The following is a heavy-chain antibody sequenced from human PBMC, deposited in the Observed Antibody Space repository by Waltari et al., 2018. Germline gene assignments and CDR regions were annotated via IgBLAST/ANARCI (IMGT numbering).Heavy chain of an antibody. CDR2: MSERGGST. Sequence: EVQVLESGGGLVQPGGSLRLSCAASGFTFSSYVMTWVRQAPGRGRGWVYVMSERGGSTYYAVSVKGRFTISRDNSRNTLYLQMNSLRAGDTGVYYCAKVNEAGILSRPYDYWGHGTLVTVSS. D-gene: IGHD3-3*02. CDR1: GFTFSSYV. V-gene: IGHV3-23*01. CDR3: AKVNEAGILSRPYDY. J-gene: IGHJ4*01.